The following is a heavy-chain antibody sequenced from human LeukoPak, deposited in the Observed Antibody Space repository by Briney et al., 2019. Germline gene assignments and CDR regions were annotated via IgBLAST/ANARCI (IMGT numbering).Heavy chain of an antibody. CDR2: INPSGST. CDR3: ARGQWLGHDAFDI. J-gene: IGHJ3*02. V-gene: IGHV1-46*01. D-gene: IGHD6-19*01. Sequence: GASVKVSCKASEYTFTAYYMHWVRQAPGQGLEWMGIINPSGSTSNAQKFQGRVTMTRDMSTTTVYMELSSLRSEDTAVYYCARGQWLGHDAFDIWGLGTMVTVSS. CDR1: EYTFTAYY.